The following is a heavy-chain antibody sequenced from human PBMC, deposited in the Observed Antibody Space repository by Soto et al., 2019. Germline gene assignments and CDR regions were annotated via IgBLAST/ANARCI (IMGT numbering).Heavy chain of an antibody. D-gene: IGHD1-26*01. CDR3: ALALGPTTGLDY. CDR1: GASTVSHYH. J-gene: IGHJ4*01. Sequence: QVQLQESGPGLVKPSQTLSLTCSVSGASTVSHYHWTWIRQPPGKGLEWMGYIFNSGTTFYNPSLTSRLSISMDTSGNHFSLVMRSVTAADTAVYYCALALGPTTGLDYWGHGTLVTVSS. CDR2: IFNSGTT. V-gene: IGHV4-31*02.